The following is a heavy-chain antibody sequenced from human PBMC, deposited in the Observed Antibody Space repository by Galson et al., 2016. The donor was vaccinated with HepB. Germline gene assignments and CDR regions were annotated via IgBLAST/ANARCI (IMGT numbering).Heavy chain of an antibody. V-gene: IGHV6-1*01. CDR2: TFYSSKWYK. CDR3: ARATSSSWYVLDY. J-gene: IGHJ4*02. Sequence: CAISGDSVSSISATWNWIRQSPSRGLEWLGRTFYSSKWYKAYAASVKSRITVNADTSRNQFTLQLNSVTPEDAALYFCARATSSSWYVLDYWGQGTLVAVSS. CDR1: GDSVSSISAT. D-gene: IGHD6-13*01.